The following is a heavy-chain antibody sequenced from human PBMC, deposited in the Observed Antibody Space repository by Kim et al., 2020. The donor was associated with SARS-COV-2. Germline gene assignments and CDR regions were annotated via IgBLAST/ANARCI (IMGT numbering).Heavy chain of an antibody. J-gene: IGHJ6*02. D-gene: IGHD3-10*01. CDR2: IYYSGST. V-gene: IGHV4-30-2*01. CDR1: GGSISSGGYS. Sequence: SETLSLTCAVSGGSISSGGYSWSWIRQPPGKGLEWIGYIYYSGSTYYNPSLKSRVTISVDRSKNQFSLKLSAVTAAETAVDYCARGYGSGSPYGMDVWG. CDR3: ARGYGSGSPYGMDV.